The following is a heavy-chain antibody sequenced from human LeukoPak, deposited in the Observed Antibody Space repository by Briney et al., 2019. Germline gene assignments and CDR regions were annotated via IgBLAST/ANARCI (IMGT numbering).Heavy chain of an antibody. V-gene: IGHV4-4*07. CDR2: IYTSGST. Sequence: PSETLSLTCTVSGGSISSYYWSWIRQPAGKGLEWIGRIYTSGSTNYNPSLKSRVTMSVDTSKNQFSLQLSSVTAADTAVYYCARPLWFGGWNDAFDIWGQGTMVTVSS. D-gene: IGHD3-10*01. CDR1: GGSISSYY. J-gene: IGHJ3*02. CDR3: ARPLWFGGWNDAFDI.